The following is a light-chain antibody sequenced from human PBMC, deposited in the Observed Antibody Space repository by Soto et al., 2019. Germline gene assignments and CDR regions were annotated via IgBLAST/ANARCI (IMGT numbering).Light chain of an antibody. CDR1: QNIYTW. Sequence: DSQVTQSPSTLSASVGDRVTITCRASQNIYTWLAWYQQKPGIAPKLLIHKASTLESGVPSRFSGSGFGTEFTLTISCLQPEDFATYFCQQLNSYPITFGQGTRLEIK. J-gene: IGKJ5*01. CDR2: KAS. V-gene: IGKV1-5*03. CDR3: QQLNSYPIT.